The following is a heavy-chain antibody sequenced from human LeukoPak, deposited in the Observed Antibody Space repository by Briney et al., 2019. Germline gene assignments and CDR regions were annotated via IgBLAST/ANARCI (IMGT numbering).Heavy chain of an antibody. D-gene: IGHD3-10*01. J-gene: IGHJ4*02. CDR2: IKQDGSEK. CDR1: GFTFSDYW. Sequence: PGGSLRLSCAASGFTFSDYWMSWVRQAPGKGLEWVAKIKQDGSEKYYVDSVKGRFTTSRDNAKNSLYLQMNSLRAEDTAVYYCARHHEFGELSSKLYYFDYWGQGTLVTVSS. CDR3: ARHHEFGELSSKLYYFDY. V-gene: IGHV3-7*01.